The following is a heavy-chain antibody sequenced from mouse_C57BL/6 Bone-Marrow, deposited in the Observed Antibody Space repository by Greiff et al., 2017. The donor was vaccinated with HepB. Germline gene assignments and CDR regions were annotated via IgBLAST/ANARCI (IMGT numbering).Heavy chain of an antibody. V-gene: IGHV10-1*01. CDR2: IRSKSNNYAT. CDR1: GFSFNTYA. Sequence: EVQLVESGGGLVQPKGSLKLSCAASGFSFNTYAMNWVRQAPGKGLEWVARIRSKSNNYATYYADSVKDRFTISRDDSESMLYLQMNNLKTEDTAMYYCVRQSPDEGNAMDYWGQGTSVTVSS. CDR3: VRQSPDEGNAMDY. J-gene: IGHJ4*01.